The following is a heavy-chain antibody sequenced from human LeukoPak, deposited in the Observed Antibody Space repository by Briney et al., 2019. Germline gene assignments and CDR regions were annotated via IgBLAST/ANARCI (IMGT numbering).Heavy chain of an antibody. D-gene: IGHD6-19*01. CDR1: GFTFSSYP. CDR2: MSGSGDRS. V-gene: IGHV3-23*01. Sequence: GGSLRLSCVASGFTFSSYPMTWVRQAPGKGLEWVSAMSGSGDRSVYGDSVKGRFTISRDNSKNTLYLQMNSLRAEDTAVYYCAKEIGGSGRGYWGQGTLVTVSS. J-gene: IGHJ4*02. CDR3: AKEIGGSGRGY.